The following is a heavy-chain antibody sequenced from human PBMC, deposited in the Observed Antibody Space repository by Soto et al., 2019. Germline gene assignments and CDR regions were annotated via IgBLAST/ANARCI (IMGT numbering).Heavy chain of an antibody. CDR1: GDSISSRSYY. J-gene: IGHJ4*02. CDR3: ARQRTAVVNKAYFDG. Sequence: PSETLSLTCTVTGDSISSRSYYWGWIRQPPGKGLEWIGSIYYSGSTYNNPSLRSRVSMSIDTSKDQFSLKLKSVTAADTALYFCARQRTAVVNKAYFDGWGQGPLVTVSS. V-gene: IGHV4-39*01. CDR2: IYYSGST. D-gene: IGHD2-21*02.